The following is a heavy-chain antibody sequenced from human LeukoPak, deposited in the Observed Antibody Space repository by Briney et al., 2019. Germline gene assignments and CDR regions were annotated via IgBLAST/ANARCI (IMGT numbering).Heavy chain of an antibody. CDR3: ARGNILTGYYYDAFDI. CDR2: INPSGGST. D-gene: IGHD3-9*01. J-gene: IGHJ3*02. V-gene: IGHV1-46*01. CDR1: GYTFTGYY. Sequence: ASVKVSCKASGYTFTGYYMHWVRQAPGQGLEGMGVINPSGGSTDYAQKLQGRVTMTRDTSTTTVYMELSSLRSEDTAVYYCARGNILTGYYYDAFDIWGQGTLVTVSS.